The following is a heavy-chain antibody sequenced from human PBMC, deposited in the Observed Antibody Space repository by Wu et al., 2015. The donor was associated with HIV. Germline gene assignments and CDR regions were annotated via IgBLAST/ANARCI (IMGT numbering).Heavy chain of an antibody. CDR2: INPNSGGT. J-gene: IGHJ6*03. Sequence: QVQLVQSGAEVKKPGASVKVSCKASGYTFTGYYMHWVRQAPGQGLEWMGWINPNSGGTNYAQKFQGRVTMTRDTSISTAYMELSRLRSDDTAVYYCARSRFERDVIYGVTTNYYYYNMDVWGKGTTVTVSS. CDR3: ARSRFERDVIYGVTTNYYYYNMDV. D-gene: IGHD3-3*01. V-gene: IGHV1-2*02. CDR1: GYTFTGYY.